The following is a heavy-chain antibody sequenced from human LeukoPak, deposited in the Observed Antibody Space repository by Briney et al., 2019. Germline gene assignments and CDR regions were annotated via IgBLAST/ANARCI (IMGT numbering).Heavy chain of an antibody. CDR2: ISYHGTSK. D-gene: IGHD1-1*01. J-gene: IGHJ4*02. Sequence: GRSLRLSCAASEFMLTNYAMHWVRQAPGKGLEWVAVISYHGTSKYYADSVKGRFTISRDISRNTLYLQIDSLRAEDTAVYYCARAGPNDHRFDYWGQGTLVTVSS. V-gene: IGHV3-30-3*01. CDR1: EFMLTNYA. CDR3: ARAGPNDHRFDY.